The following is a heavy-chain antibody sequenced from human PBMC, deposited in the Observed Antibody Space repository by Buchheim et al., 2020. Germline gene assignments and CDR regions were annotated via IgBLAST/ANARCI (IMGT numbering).Heavy chain of an antibody. V-gene: IGHV3-48*02. CDR1: GFIFSTYS. CDR2: ISSSSSTI. J-gene: IGHJ2*01. Sequence: EVQLVESGGGLVQPGGSLRLSCAASGFIFSTYSMNWVRQAPGKGLEWVSYISSSSSTIYSADSVRGRFTISRDNAKNSLYLQMNSLRDEDTAVYYCARDDRAVAGTLPPGYFDLWGRGTL. CDR3: ARDDRAVAGTLPPGYFDL. D-gene: IGHD6-19*01.